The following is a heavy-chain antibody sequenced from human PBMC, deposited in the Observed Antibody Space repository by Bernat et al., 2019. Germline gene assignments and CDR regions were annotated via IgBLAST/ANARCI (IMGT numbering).Heavy chain of an antibody. CDR3: ARGRTIFGVVNYYYYYYMDV. Sequence: EVQLVESGGGLVQPGGSLRLSCAASGFTFSSYEMNWVRQAPGKGLEWVSYISSSGSTIYYADYVKGRFTISRDNAKNSLYLQMNRLRAEDTAVYYCARGRTIFGVVNYYYYYYMDVWGKGTTVTVSS. J-gene: IGHJ6*03. CDR2: ISSSGSTI. V-gene: IGHV3-48*03. CDR1: GFTFSSYE. D-gene: IGHD3-3*01.